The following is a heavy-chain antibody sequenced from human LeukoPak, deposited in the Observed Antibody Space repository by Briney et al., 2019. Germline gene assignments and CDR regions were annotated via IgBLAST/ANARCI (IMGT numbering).Heavy chain of an antibody. CDR2: INPSGGST. CDR1: GYTFTSYY. V-gene: IGHV1-46*01. Sequence: GASVKVSCKASGYTFTSYYMHWVRQAPGQGLEWMGIINPSGGSTSYAQKFQGRVTMTRDTSTSTVYMELSSLRSEDTAVYYCATSGCPSSTSCYKKGIGKYNWFDPWGQGTLVTVSS. D-gene: IGHD2-2*02. CDR3: ATSGCPSSTSCYKKGIGKYNWFDP. J-gene: IGHJ5*02.